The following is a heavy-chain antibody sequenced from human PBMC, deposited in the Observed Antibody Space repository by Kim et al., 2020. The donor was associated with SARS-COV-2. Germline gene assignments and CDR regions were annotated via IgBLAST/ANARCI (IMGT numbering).Heavy chain of an antibody. D-gene: IGHD6-19*01. Sequence: ASVKVSCKASGYTFTSYYMHWVRQAPGQGLEWMGIINPSGGSTSYAQKFQGRVTMTRDTSTSTVYMELSSLRSEDTAVYYCANIAVAGTDFDYWGQGTLVTVSS. CDR2: INPSGGST. J-gene: IGHJ4*02. CDR1: GYTFTSYY. CDR3: ANIAVAGTDFDY. V-gene: IGHV1-46*01.